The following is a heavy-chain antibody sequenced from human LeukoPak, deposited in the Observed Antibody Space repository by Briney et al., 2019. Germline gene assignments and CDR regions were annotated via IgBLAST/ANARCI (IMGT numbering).Heavy chain of an antibody. D-gene: IGHD2-8*01. Sequence: GGSLRLSCAASGFSFSSYGMSWVRQAPGKGLEWVSAISGSGGRTYYADSVKGRFTISRDNSKNTLYLQMNSLRAEDTAVYYCAKETYADVYFDYWGQGTLVTVSS. CDR3: AKETYADVYFDY. V-gene: IGHV3-23*01. J-gene: IGHJ4*02. CDR1: GFSFSSYG. CDR2: ISGSGGRT.